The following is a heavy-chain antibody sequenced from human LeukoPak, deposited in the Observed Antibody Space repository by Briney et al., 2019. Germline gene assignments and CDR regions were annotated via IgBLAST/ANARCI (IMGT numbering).Heavy chain of an antibody. J-gene: IGHJ4*02. D-gene: IGHD1-26*01. CDR2: IYYSGST. Sequence: SETLSLTCTVSGGSISSYYWSWIRQPPGKGLEWIGYIYYSGSTNYNPSLKSRVTISVDTSKNQFSLKLSSVTAADTAVYYCARAGSGSYEDYFDYWGQGTLVTVSS. CDR1: GGSISSYY. CDR3: ARAGSGSYEDYFDY. V-gene: IGHV4-59*01.